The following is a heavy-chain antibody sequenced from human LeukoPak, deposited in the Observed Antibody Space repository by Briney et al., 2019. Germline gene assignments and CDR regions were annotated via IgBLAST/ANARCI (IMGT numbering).Heavy chain of an antibody. D-gene: IGHD6-13*01. V-gene: IGHV3-23*01. Sequence: GGSLRLSCAASGFTFSSYAMSWVRQAPGKGLEWVSAISGSGGSTYYTDSVKGRFTISRDNSKNTLYLQMNSLRAEDTAVYYCAKDRREQQLSNFDYWGQGTLVTVSS. CDR3: AKDRREQQLSNFDY. CDR1: GFTFSSYA. CDR2: ISGSGGST. J-gene: IGHJ4*02.